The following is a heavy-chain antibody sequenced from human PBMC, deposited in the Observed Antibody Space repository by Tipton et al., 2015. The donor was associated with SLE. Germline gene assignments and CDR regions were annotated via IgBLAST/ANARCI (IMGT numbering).Heavy chain of an antibody. CDR2: FSHRGNT. D-gene: IGHD4-11*01. V-gene: IGHV4-38-2*02. CDR3: AREEGDYSNYGWFDP. Sequence: TLSLTCTVSRYSISSAYYWNWLRQSQGKRLEWVGSFSHRGNTYYNPPLRGRITLSVDASKNQFSLKVSSVTAADTAVYFCAREEGDYSNYGWFDPWGHVTLVPVSS. J-gene: IGHJ5*02. CDR1: RYSISSAYY.